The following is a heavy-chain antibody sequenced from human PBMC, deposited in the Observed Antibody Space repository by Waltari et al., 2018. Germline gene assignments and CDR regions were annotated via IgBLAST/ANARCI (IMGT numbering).Heavy chain of an antibody. Sequence: GWNCQPPGMGLEWSAIVSYGGGTYTIPSLKSRLTVSVDTFKAQFSVKLCSGTAADTAVYYCATYVGASIDTAAFDVWGHGTMVTVSS. V-gene: IGHV4-39*01. CDR2: VSYGGGT. J-gene: IGHJ3*01. CDR3: ATYVGASIDTAAFDV. D-gene: IGHD3-16*01.